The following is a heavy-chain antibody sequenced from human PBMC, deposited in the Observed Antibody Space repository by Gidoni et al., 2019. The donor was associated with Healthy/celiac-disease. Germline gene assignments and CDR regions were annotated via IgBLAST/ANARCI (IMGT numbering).Heavy chain of an antibody. V-gene: IGHV3-33*01. CDR2: IWYDGSNK. J-gene: IGHJ6*03. D-gene: IGHD2-2*01. CDR1: VFTFSSYG. CDR3: AQTRDGNMDV. Sequence: QVQLVEPGGGVVQPGRSLRLSCAASVFTFSSYGMHWVRQASGKGLEWVAVIWYDGSNKYYADSVKGRFTISRDNSKNTLYLQMNSLRAEDTAVYYCAQTRDGNMDVWGKGTTVTVSS.